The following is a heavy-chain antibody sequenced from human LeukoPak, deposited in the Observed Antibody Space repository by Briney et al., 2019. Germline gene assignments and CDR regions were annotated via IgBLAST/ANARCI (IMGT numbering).Heavy chain of an antibody. Sequence: GGSLRLSCAASGFTVSSNYMSWVRQAPGKGLEWVSVIYSGGSTYYADSVKGRFTISRDNSKNTLYLQMNSLRAEDTAVYYCARGNWNYHYYFDYLGQGTLVTVSS. V-gene: IGHV3-66*02. CDR1: GFTVSSNY. J-gene: IGHJ4*02. CDR3: ARGNWNYHYYFDY. CDR2: IYSGGST. D-gene: IGHD1-7*01.